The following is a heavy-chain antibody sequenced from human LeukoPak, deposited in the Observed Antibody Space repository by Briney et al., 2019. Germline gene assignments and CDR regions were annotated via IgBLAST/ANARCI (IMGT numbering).Heavy chain of an antibody. J-gene: IGHJ2*01. Sequence: SETLSLTCTVSGGFINSINYYWGWIRQPPGKGLEWIGSFYYSGSTYYNPSLKSRVTISVDTSKNQFSLKLSSVTAADTAVYYCARDRGYDFTAYWYFDLWGRGTLVTVSS. D-gene: IGHD5-12*01. CDR1: GGFINSINYY. CDR2: FYYSGST. CDR3: ARDRGYDFTAYWYFDL. V-gene: IGHV4-39*07.